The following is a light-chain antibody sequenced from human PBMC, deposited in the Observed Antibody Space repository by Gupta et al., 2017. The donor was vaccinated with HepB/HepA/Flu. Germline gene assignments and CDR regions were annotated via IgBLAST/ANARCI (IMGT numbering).Light chain of an antibody. Sequence: EILMTQSPATLSVSPGDRATLSCRASQSISNDLAWYQQKPGQAPRFLIYDASSRATGIPARFSGGGSETEFTLTISSLQSEDFAIYYCQQYNDWPRTFGQGTKVEIK. V-gene: IGKV3-15*01. CDR1: QSISND. CDR3: QQYNDWPRT. J-gene: IGKJ1*01. CDR2: DAS.